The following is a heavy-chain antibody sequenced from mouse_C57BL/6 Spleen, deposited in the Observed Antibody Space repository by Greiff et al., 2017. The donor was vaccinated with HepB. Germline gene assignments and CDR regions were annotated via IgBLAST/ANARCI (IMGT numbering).Heavy chain of an antibody. J-gene: IGHJ4*01. Sequence: VQLQQSGPELVKPGASVKISCKASGYTFTDYYMNWVKQSHGKSLEWIGDINPNNGGTSYNQKFKGKATLTVDKSSSTAYMELRSLTSEDSAVYYCASPDYGSSSYYYAMDYWGQGTSVTVSS. CDR2: INPNNGGT. V-gene: IGHV1-26*01. CDR1: GYTFTDYY. CDR3: ASPDYGSSSYYYAMDY. D-gene: IGHD1-1*01.